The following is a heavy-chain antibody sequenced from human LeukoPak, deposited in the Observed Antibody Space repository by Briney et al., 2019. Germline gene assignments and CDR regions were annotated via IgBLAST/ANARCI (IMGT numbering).Heavy chain of an antibody. V-gene: IGHV3-48*03. CDR1: GFTFSSYE. CDR3: XXXGXXXXGGV. D-gene: IGHD3-16*01. J-gene: IGHJ6*04. CDR2: ISSSGSTI. Sequence: GXSLRXXCAASGFTFSSYEMHWVRQAPGKGLEWVSYISSSGSTIYYADSVKGRFTISRDNAKNSLYLQMNSLRAEDTGGYYCXXXGXXXXGGVWGXGXTVTISS.